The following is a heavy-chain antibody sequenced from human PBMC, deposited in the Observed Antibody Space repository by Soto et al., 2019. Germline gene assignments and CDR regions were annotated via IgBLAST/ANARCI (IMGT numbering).Heavy chain of an antibody. Sequence: ETLSLTSTVSGGSISSSSYYWGWIRQPPGKGLEWIGSIYYSGSTYYNPSLKSRVTISVDTSKNQFSLKLSSVTAADTAVYYCARLPYSSGWYFRFDYWGQGTLVTVSS. CDR3: ARLPYSSGWYFRFDY. D-gene: IGHD6-19*01. V-gene: IGHV4-39*01. J-gene: IGHJ4*02. CDR2: IYYSGST. CDR1: GGSISSSSYY.